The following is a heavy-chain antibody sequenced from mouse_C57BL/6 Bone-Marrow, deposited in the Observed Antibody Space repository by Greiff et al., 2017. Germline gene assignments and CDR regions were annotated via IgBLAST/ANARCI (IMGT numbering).Heavy chain of an antibody. CDR2: IDPEDGET. Sequence: EVKLMESGAELVKPGASVKLSCTASGFNIKDYYMHWVKQRTEQGLEWIGRIDPEDGETKYAPKFQGKANITADTASNTAYLQLSSLTSGDTAVYYCARGYGSSPFAYWGQGTLVTVSA. D-gene: IGHD1-1*01. CDR1: GFNIKDYY. CDR3: ARGYGSSPFAY. J-gene: IGHJ3*01. V-gene: IGHV14-2*01.